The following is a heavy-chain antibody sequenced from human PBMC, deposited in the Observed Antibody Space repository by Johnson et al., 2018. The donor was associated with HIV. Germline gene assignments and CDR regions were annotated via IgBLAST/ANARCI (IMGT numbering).Heavy chain of an antibody. CDR2: ISSSGDTT. V-gene: IGHV3-11*04. CDR1: GFTFSDYY. J-gene: IGHJ3*02. Sequence: QVQLVESGGGVVQPGRSLSLSCAASGFTFSDYYMSWIRQAPGKGLEWISYISSSGDTTHYADSVKGRFTISRDNSKNSLYLQMNSLRTEDTAVYYCARDHPTPGARVHVFDIWGQGTMVTVSS. D-gene: IGHD2-15*01. CDR3: ARDHPTPGARVHVFDI.